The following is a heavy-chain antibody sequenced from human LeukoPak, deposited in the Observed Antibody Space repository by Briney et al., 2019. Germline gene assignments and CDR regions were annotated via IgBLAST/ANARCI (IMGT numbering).Heavy chain of an antibody. Sequence: SETLSLTCTVSGYSISSGYYWGWIRQPPGKGLEWIGSIYHSGSTYYNPSLKSRVTISVDTSKNQFSLKLSSVTAADTAVYYCARAGDSRGDFLYHFDYWGQGILVTVSS. CDR1: GYSISSGYY. CDR2: IYHSGST. D-gene: IGHD3-22*01. CDR3: ARAGDSRGDFLYHFDY. J-gene: IGHJ4*02. V-gene: IGHV4-38-2*02.